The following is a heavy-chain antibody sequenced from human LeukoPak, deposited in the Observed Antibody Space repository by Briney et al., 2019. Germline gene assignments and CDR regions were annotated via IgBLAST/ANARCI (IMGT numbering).Heavy chain of an antibody. CDR3: ARDRVEPVADNYNWFDP. V-gene: IGHV4-39*07. D-gene: IGHD6-19*01. Sequence: PSETLSLTCTVSGASISGSGYYWGWIRQPPGKGLEWIGRIYTSGSTNYNPSLKSRVTMSVDTSKNQFSLELSSVTAADTAVYYCARDRVEPVADNYNWFDPWGQGTLVTVSS. CDR1: GASISGSGYY. J-gene: IGHJ5*02. CDR2: IYTSGST.